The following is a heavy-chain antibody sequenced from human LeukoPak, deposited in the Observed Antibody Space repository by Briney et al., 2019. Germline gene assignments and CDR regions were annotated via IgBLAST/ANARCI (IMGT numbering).Heavy chain of an antibody. J-gene: IGHJ3*02. D-gene: IGHD1-1*01. Sequence: PGGSLRLSCAASGFTFSSYGMHWVRQAPGKGLEWVAFIRYDGSNKYYADSVKDRFTISRDNSKNTLYLQMNSLRAEDTAVYYCAKAETALNDDAFDIWGQGTMVTVSS. V-gene: IGHV3-30*02. CDR1: GFTFSSYG. CDR2: IRYDGSNK. CDR3: AKAETALNDDAFDI.